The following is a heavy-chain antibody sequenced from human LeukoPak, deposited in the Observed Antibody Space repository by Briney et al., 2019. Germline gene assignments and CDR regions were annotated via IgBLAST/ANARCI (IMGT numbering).Heavy chain of an antibody. V-gene: IGHV4-4*02. J-gene: IGHJ4*02. CDR3: ARARVLDGYYGAYYFDY. D-gene: IGHD3-10*01. CDR1: GGSISSSNW. Sequence: SETLPLTCAVSGGSISSSNWWSWVRQPPGKGLEWIGEIYHSGSTNYNPSLKSRVTISVDKSKNQFSLKLSSVTAADTAVYYCARARVLDGYYGAYYFDYWGQGTLVTVSS. CDR2: IYHSGST.